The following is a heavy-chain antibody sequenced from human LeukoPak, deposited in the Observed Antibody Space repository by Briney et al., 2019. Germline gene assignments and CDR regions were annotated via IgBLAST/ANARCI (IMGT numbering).Heavy chain of an antibody. V-gene: IGHV3-21*01. Sequence: PGGSLRLSCAASGFTFSSYSMNWVRQAPGKGLEWGSSISSSSSYIYYADSVKGRFIISRDNAKNSLYLQMNSLRAEDTAVYYCARDPKRFSGGYMDVWGKGTTVTVSS. D-gene: IGHD3-3*01. CDR2: ISSSSSYI. J-gene: IGHJ6*03. CDR1: GFTFSSYS. CDR3: ARDPKRFSGGYMDV.